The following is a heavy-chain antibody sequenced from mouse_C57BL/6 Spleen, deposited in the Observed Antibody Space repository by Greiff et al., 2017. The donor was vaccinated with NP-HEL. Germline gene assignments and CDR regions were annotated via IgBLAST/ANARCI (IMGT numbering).Heavy chain of an antibody. J-gene: IGHJ3*01. Sequence: EVQLQQSGAELVRPGASVKLSCTASGFNIKDDYMHWVKQRPEQGLEWIGWIDPENGDTEYASKFQGKATITADTSSNTAYLQLSSLTSEDTAVYYCTTSIYYYGSSYWFAYWGQGTLVTVSA. D-gene: IGHD1-1*01. V-gene: IGHV14-4*01. CDR3: TTSIYYYGSSYWFAY. CDR2: IDPENGDT. CDR1: GFNIKDDY.